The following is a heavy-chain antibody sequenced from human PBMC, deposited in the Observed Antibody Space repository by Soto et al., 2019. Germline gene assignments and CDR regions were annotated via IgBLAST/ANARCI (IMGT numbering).Heavy chain of an antibody. CDR1: GGSISSGGYS. CDR2: IYHSGST. V-gene: IGHV4-30-2*01. D-gene: IGHD4-17*01. Sequence: QLQLQESGSGLVKPSQTLSLTCAVSGGSISSGGYSCNWIRQPPGKGLEWIGYIYHSGSTYYHPSLKSRVTISVDRSKNQFSLKLSSVTAADTAVYYWARGMTTVTTFDYWGQGTLVTVSS. J-gene: IGHJ4*02. CDR3: ARGMTTVTTFDY.